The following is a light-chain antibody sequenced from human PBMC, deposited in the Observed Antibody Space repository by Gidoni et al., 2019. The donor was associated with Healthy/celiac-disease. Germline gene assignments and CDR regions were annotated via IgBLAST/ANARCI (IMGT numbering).Light chain of an antibody. CDR1: QSVSSN. Sequence: SPATLSVSPGERATLSCRASQSVSSNLAWYQQKPGQAPRLLIYGASTRATGIPARFSGSGSGTEFTLTISSLQSEDFAVYYCQQYNNWLRSFGQGTKLEIK. CDR2: GAS. CDR3: QQYNNWLRS. J-gene: IGKJ2*03. V-gene: IGKV3-15*01.